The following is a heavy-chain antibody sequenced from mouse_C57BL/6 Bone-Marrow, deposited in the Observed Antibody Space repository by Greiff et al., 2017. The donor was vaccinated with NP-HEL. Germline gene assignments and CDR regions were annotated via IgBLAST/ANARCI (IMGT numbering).Heavy chain of an antibody. CDR2: IHPNSGST. D-gene: IGHD2-4*01. CDR3: ASPPYYDYDGAWFAY. J-gene: IGHJ3*01. CDR1: GYTFTSYW. Sequence: QVQLKQSGAELVKPGASVKLSCKASGYTFTSYWMHWVKQRPGQGLEWIGMIHPNSGSTNYNEKFKSKATLTVDKSSSTAYMQLSSLTSEDSAVYYCASPPYYDYDGAWFAYWGQGTLVTVSA. V-gene: IGHV1-64*01.